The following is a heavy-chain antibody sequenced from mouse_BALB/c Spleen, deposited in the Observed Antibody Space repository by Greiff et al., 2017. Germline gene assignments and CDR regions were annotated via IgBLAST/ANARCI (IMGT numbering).Heavy chain of an antibody. J-gene: IGHJ1*01. CDR2: IRNKANGYTT. Sequence: EVKLVESGGGLVQPGGSLRLSCATSGFTFTDYYMSWVRQPPGKALEWLGFIRNKANGYTTEYSASVKGRFTISRDNSQSILYLQMNTLRAEDSATYYCARDPWYFDVWGAGTTVTVSS. CDR1: GFTFTDYY. CDR3: ARDPWYFDV. V-gene: IGHV7-3*02.